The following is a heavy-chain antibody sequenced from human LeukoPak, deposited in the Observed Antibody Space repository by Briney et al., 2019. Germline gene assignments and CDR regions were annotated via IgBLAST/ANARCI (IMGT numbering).Heavy chain of an antibody. J-gene: IGHJ4*02. CDR3: ARGTTASYFDY. D-gene: IGHD2/OR15-2a*01. Sequence: PSVTLSLTCTVSGGSISSYFWSWIRQPPGKGLEWIGYIYYSGSTNYNPSLKSRVTISVDTSKNQFSLRLSSVTAADTAVYYCARGTTASYFDYWGQGTLVTVSS. CDR2: IYYSGST. V-gene: IGHV4-59*01. CDR1: GGSISSYF.